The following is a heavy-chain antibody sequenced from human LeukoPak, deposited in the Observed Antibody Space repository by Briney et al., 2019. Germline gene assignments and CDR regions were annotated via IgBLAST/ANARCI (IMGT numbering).Heavy chain of an antibody. V-gene: IGHV3-23*01. CDR3: AKDMNSWRDGSGLGDYFDY. D-gene: IGHD6-19*01. J-gene: IGHJ4*02. Sequence: PGGSLRLSCAASGFTFSSYAMSWVRQAPGKGLEWVSGTSGSGRRIHYADSVKGRFTISRDNSKNTLYLQMNSLRADDTAVYYCAKDMNSWRDGSGLGDYFDYWGQGTLVTVSS. CDR1: GFTFSSYA. CDR2: TSGSGRRI.